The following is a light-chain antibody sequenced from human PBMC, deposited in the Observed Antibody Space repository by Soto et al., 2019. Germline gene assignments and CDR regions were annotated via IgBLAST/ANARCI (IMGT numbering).Light chain of an antibody. J-gene: IGKJ2*03. CDR1: QDVSTN. CDR2: GAS. CDR3: QRYKNWTPYS. Sequence: ETVMTQSQDTLYVSPGESATLSCRAIQDVSTNLAWFHQQPGQTPRLVLYGASKRATGIPARFSGSGSGRHFTLTISSHQSEDFGVYYCQRYKNWTPYSFGQGTQGEIK. V-gene: IGKV3-15*01.